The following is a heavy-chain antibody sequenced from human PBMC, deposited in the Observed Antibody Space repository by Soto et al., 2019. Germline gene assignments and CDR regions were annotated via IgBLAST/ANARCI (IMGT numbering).Heavy chain of an antibody. Sequence: SETLSLTCTVSGGSISSSSYYWGWIRQPPGKGLEWIGSIFYSGSTYYNPSLKSRVTISVDTSKNQFSLKLSSVTAADTAVYYCAGGWYFDLWGRGTLVTVSS. D-gene: IGHD2-15*01. CDR3: AGGWYFDL. J-gene: IGHJ2*01. V-gene: IGHV4-39*01. CDR2: IFYSGST. CDR1: GGSISSSSYY.